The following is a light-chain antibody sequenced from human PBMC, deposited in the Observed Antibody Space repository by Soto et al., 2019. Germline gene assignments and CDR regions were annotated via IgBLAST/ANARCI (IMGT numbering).Light chain of an antibody. CDR2: AAT. J-gene: IGKJ1*01. CDR1: QNVGIY. CDR3: QQSYSTPHT. V-gene: IGKV1-39*01. Sequence: DIQMTQSPSSLSASVGDRITITCRASQNVGIYLSWYQQRSGKAPKLLIYAATSLQSGVPSRFSGGGSGADFTLTVSSLQPEDFATYYCQQSYSTPHTFGLGTKVDIK.